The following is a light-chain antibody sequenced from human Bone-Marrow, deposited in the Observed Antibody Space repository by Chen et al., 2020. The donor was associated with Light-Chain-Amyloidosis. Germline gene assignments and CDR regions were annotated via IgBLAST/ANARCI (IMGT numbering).Light chain of an antibody. Sequence: QFALTQPASVSGSPGQSTTLSCTGASNTVGGFNLVSWYQQHTGKAPRLMFYEVNKRPSGVSNRVSAFKSGNTASLTISALQAEDEADYYCCSYAGDSALVFGGGTKLTVL. CDR2: EVN. CDR1: SNTVGGFNL. J-gene: IGLJ2*01. CDR3: CSYAGDSALV. V-gene: IGLV2-23*02.